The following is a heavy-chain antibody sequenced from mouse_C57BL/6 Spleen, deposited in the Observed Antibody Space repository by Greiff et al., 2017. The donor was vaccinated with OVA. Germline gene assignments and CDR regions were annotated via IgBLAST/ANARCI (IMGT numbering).Heavy chain of an antibody. D-gene: IGHD2-4*01. J-gene: IGHJ4*01. CDR2: IYPGDGDT. V-gene: IGHV1-80*01. Sequence: QVQLQQSGAELVKPGASVKISCKASGYAFSSYWMNWVKQRPGKGLEWIGQIYPGDGDTNYNGKFKGKATLTADKSSSTAYMQLSSLTSEDSAVYFCARGRNDYDLMDYWGQGTSVTVSS. CDR1: GYAFSSYW. CDR3: ARGRNDYDLMDY.